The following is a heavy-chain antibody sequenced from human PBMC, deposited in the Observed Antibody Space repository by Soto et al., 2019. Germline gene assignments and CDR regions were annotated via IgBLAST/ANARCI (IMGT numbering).Heavy chain of an antibody. Sequence: QVQLVQSGAEVKKPGASVKVSCKASGYTFTSYDINWVRQATGQGLEWMGWMNPNSGNTGYAQKFQGRVTMTRNTSITTSDMELSSLSSEDTAVYYCATARSSGWLDYGGQGTLVTVSS. D-gene: IGHD6-19*01. J-gene: IGHJ4*02. CDR2: MNPNSGNT. CDR1: GYTFTSYD. V-gene: IGHV1-8*01. CDR3: ATARSSGWLDY.